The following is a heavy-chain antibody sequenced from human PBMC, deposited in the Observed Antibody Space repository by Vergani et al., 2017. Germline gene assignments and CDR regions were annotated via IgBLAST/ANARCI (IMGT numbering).Heavy chain of an antibody. J-gene: IGHJ4*02. CDR1: GGSISSSNW. D-gene: IGHD2-2*02. CDR3: ARAGLGYCSSTSCYTALGY. Sequence: QVQLQESGPGLVKPSGTLSLTCAVSGGSISSSNWWSWVRQPPGKGLEWIGEIYHSGSTNYNPSLKSRVTISVDKSKNQFSLKLSSVTAADAAGYYCARAGLGYCSSTSCYTALGYWGQGTLVTVSS. CDR2: IYHSGST. V-gene: IGHV4-4*02.